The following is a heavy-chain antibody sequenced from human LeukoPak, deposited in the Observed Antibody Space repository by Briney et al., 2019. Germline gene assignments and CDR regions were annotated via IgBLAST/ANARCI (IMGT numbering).Heavy chain of an antibody. J-gene: IGHJ4*02. CDR2: ISGSNSYI. Sequence: GGSLRLSCSASGFTFSSYTMHWIRQAPGRGLEWVSSISGSNSYIFYADSVKGRFTISRDNAKDSLYLQMNSLRAEDTAVYYCARALTTLTYEGYWGQGTLVTVSS. D-gene: IGHD1-1*01. CDR3: ARALTTLTYEGY. V-gene: IGHV3-21*01. CDR1: GFTFSSYT.